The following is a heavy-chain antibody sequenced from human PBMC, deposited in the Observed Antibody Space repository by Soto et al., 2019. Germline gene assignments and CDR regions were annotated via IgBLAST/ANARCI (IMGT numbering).Heavy chain of an antibody. CDR1: GGSISSYY. CDR3: ARGLWFGELSPRRYYYYYGMDV. J-gene: IGHJ6*02. CDR2: IYYSGST. D-gene: IGHD3-10*01. V-gene: IGHV4-59*01. Sequence: QVQLQESGPGLVKPSETLSLTCTVSGGSISSYYWSWIRQPPGKGLEWIGYIYYSGSTNYNPSLKSRVTISVDTSKNQFSLKLSSVTAADTAVYYCARGLWFGELSPRRYYYYYGMDVWGQGTTVTVSS.